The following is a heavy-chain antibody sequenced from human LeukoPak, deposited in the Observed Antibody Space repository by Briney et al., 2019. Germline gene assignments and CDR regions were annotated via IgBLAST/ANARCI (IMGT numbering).Heavy chain of an antibody. CDR3: AKGSGYSYDQGVFDY. D-gene: IGHD5-18*01. Sequence: GGSLRLSCAASGFTFDDYAMHWVRQAPGKGLEWVSLISGDGGSTYYADSVKGRLTISRDNSKNSLYLQMNSLRTEDTALYYCAKGSGYSYDQGVFDYWGQGTLVTVSS. CDR1: GFTFDDYA. V-gene: IGHV3-43*02. J-gene: IGHJ4*02. CDR2: ISGDGGST.